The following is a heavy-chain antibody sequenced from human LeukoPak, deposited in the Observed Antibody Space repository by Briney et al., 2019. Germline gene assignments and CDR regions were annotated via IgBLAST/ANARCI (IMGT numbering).Heavy chain of an antibody. CDR1: GYTLTELS. V-gene: IGHV1-24*01. CDR3: ATDRGSGRNSLWFDP. D-gene: IGHD3-10*01. J-gene: IGHJ5*02. CDR2: LDPEDGET. Sequence: ASVKVSCKVSGYTLTELSMHWVRQAPGKGLEWMGGLDPEDGETIYAQKFQGRVTMTEDTSTDTAYMELSSLRSEDTAVYYCATDRGSGRNSLWFDPWGQGTLVTVSS.